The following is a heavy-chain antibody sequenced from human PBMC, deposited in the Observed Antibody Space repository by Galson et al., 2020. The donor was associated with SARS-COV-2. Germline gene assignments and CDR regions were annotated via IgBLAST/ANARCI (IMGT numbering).Heavy chain of an antibody. CDR3: AKPYSGSYIGNFDY. CDR2: ISYDGSNK. V-gene: IGHV3-30*04. Sequence: QLGESLKISCAASGSTFSSYAMHWVRQAPGKGLEWVAVISYDGSNKYYADSVKGRFTISRDNSKNTLYLQMNSLRAEDTAVYYCAKPYSGSYIGNFDYWGQGTLVTVSS. CDR1: GSTFSSYA. J-gene: IGHJ4*02. D-gene: IGHD1-26*01.